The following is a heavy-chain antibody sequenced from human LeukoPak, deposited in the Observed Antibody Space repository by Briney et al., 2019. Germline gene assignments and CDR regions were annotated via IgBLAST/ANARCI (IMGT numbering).Heavy chain of an antibody. CDR2: IYYSGST. V-gene: IGHV4-59*01. J-gene: IGHJ4*02. CDR1: GGSISSYY. D-gene: IGHD6-19*01. CDR3: ARVRYSSGWYLLAFDY. Sequence: SETLSLTCTVSGGSISSYYWSWIRQPPGKGLEWIGYIYYSGSTNYNPSLKSRVTISVDTSKNQFSLKLSSVTAADTAVYYCARVRYSSGWYLLAFDYWGQGTLVTVPS.